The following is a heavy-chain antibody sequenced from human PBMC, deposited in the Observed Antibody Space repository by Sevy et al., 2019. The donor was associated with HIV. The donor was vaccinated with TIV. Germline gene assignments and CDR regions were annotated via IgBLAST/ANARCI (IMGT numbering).Heavy chain of an antibody. CDR3: ARRIAVAGTGGMEDY. D-gene: IGHD6-19*01. J-gene: IGHJ4*02. CDR1: GYSFTSYW. V-gene: IGHV5-51*01. Sequence: GESLKISCKGSGYSFTSYWIGWVRQMPGKGLEWMGIIYPGDSDTRYSPSFQGQVTISADKSISTAYLQWSSLKASDTAMYYCARRIAVAGTGGMEDYWGQRTLVTVSS. CDR2: IYPGDSDT.